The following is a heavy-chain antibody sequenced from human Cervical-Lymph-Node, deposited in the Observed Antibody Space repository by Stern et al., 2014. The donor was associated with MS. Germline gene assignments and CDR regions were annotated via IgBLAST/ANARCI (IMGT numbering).Heavy chain of an antibody. CDR3: AAVLMDQYGYGEVDF. CDR1: GDSVSSGSYF. Sequence: QVQLQESGPGLVKPSQTLSLSCSVSGDSVSSGSYFWSWIRQPAGKGLEWIGRIYSGWKTTYIPSLRCRVAIWFDPSPNRFPRGRPSLTAADTAVYYCAAVLMDQYGYGEVDFWGHGTQVSVSS. V-gene: IGHV4-61*02. CDR2: IYSGWKT. D-gene: IGHD5-18*01. J-gene: IGHJ4*01.